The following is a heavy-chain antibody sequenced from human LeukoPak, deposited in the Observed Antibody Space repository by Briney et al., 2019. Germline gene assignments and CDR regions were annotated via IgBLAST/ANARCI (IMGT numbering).Heavy chain of an antibody. Sequence: SETLSLTCTVSGGSISSGSYYWSWIRQPAGKGLEWIGRIYTSGSTNYNPSLKSRVTISVDTSKNQFSLKLSSVTAADTAVYYCARDNSVRDEAWWFNPWGQGTLVTVSS. D-gene: IGHD5-24*01. CDR2: IYTSGST. V-gene: IGHV4-61*02. CDR3: ARDNSVRDEAWWFNP. CDR1: GGSISSGSYY. J-gene: IGHJ5*02.